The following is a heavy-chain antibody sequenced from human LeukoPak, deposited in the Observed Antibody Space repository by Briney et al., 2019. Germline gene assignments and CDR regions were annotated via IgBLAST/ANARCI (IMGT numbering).Heavy chain of an antibody. CDR2: IFHSGNT. J-gene: IGHJ4*02. V-gene: IGHV4-30-2*01. D-gene: IGHD4-17*01. CDR1: GGSINSAGFS. CDR3: GRGSPRYGVTY. Sequence: SETLSLTCTVSGGSINSAGFSWTWIRQPPGKGLEWIGYIFHSGNTYYSPSLKSRVTVSMDRSKNQFSLKLTSVTAADTAVYFCGRGSPRYGVTYWGQGPLVTVSS.